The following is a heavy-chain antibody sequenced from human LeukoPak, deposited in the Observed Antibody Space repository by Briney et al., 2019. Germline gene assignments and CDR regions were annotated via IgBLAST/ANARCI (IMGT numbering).Heavy chain of an antibody. CDR3: ARRGTTVTTFDY. J-gene: IGHJ4*02. V-gene: IGHV3-30-3*01. D-gene: IGHD4-17*01. CDR2: ISYDGSNK. CDR1: GFTFSSYA. Sequence: PGGSLRLSCAASGFTFSSYAMHWVRQAPGKGLEWVAVISYDGSNKYYADSVKGRFTISRDNSKNTLYLQMNSLRAEDTAVYYCARRGTTVTTFDYWGQGTLVTVSS.